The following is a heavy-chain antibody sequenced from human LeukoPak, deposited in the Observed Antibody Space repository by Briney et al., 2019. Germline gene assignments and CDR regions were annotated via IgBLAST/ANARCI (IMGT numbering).Heavy chain of an antibody. CDR1: GYTFTSYA. CDR3: ARVSDLDYYDSSGPNWFDP. J-gene: IGHJ5*02. V-gene: IGHV1-3*01. CDR2: INAGNGNT. Sequence: GASVKVSCKASGYTFTSYAMHWVRQAPGQRLEWMGWINAGNGNTKYSQKFQGRVTITRDTSASTAYMELSSLRSEDTAVYYCARVSDLDYYDSSGPNWFDPWGQGTLVTVSS. D-gene: IGHD3-22*01.